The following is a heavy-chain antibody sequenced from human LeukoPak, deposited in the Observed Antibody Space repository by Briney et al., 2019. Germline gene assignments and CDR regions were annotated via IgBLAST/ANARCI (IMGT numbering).Heavy chain of an antibody. V-gene: IGHV3-7*01. CDR3: ASAPGYDFSTRSYGKGGFHYYYYYYMDV. J-gene: IGHJ6*03. Sequence: GGSLRLSCVAAGFSLSSHWMSWVRQAPGEGLEWVACLKEDVSARKLGDSVKGRFTIATDNAKKSLYLQMNPLRAAHPAVHSCASAPGYDFSTRSYGKGGFHYYYYYYMDVWGKGTTATLPS. CDR1: GFSLSSHW. D-gene: IGHD3-3*01. CDR2: LKEDVSAR.